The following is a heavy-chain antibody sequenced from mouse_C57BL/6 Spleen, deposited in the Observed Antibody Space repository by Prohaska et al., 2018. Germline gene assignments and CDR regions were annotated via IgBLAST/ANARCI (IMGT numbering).Heavy chain of an antibody. V-gene: IGHV10-1*01. Sequence: SNNYATYYADSVKDRFTISRDDSESMLYLQMNNLKTEDTAMYYCVRHGNDYLYCYFDVCRTGTTVTVSS. CDR2: SNNYAT. CDR3: VRHGNDYLYCYFDV. J-gene: IGHJ1*03. D-gene: IGHD2-4*01.